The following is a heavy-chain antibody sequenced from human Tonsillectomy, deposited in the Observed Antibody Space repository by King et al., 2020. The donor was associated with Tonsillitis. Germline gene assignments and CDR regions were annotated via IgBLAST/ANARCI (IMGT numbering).Heavy chain of an antibody. Sequence: QLVQSGAEVKKPGSSVKVSCKTSGGTFSSYAFSWVRQAPGQGLEWMGGIIPSFAPAIYAKNFQGRVTITVDKSTSTTYMELRRLRSEDTAVYYCARVLVDWGHYWGQGTLVTVSS. CDR3: ARVLVDWGHY. J-gene: IGHJ4*02. V-gene: IGHV1-69*14. CDR2: IIPSFAPA. CDR1: GGTFSSYA. D-gene: IGHD7-27*01.